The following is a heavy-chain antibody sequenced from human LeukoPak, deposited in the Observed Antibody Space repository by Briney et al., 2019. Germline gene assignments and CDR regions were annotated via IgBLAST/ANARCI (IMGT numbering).Heavy chain of an antibody. CDR2: INAGNGDT. V-gene: IGHV1-3*01. Sequence: ASVKVSCKASGYTFTNYALHWVRQAPGQRLEWLGWINAGNGDTKYSQKFQDRVTITRDTSASTASMELSSLRSEDTALYYCARGGASQQWYYFDYWGQGTLVTVSS. CDR3: ARGGASQQWYYFDY. J-gene: IGHJ4*02. D-gene: IGHD2-8*01. CDR1: GYTFTNYA.